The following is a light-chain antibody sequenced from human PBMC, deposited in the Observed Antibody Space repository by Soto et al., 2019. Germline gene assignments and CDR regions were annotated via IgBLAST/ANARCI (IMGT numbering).Light chain of an antibody. Sequence: DIQLTQSPSILSASVGDRVTLTCLASQDVSDFLAWYQHPPGKAPNLLIYGGYTLQSGVPSRFSGSGSGTEFSITITGLQPEDFVTYYCQYLNGAPTITFGQGTRLEIK. CDR2: GGY. CDR1: QDVSDF. CDR3: QYLNGAPTIT. V-gene: IGKV1-9*01. J-gene: IGKJ5*01.